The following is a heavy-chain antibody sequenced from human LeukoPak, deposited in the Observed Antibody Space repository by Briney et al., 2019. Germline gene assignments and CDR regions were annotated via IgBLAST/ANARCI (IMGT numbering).Heavy chain of an antibody. D-gene: IGHD3-22*01. CDR1: GGSISSSSYY. V-gene: IGHV4-39*07. Sequence: KPSETLSLTCTVSGGSISSSSYYWGWIRQPPGKGLEWIGEINHSGSTNYNPSLKSRVTISVDTSKNQFSLKLSSVTAADTAVYYCARGRALYSGYYPLFDYWGQGTLVTVSS. CDR3: ARGRALYSGYYPLFDY. J-gene: IGHJ4*02. CDR2: INHSGST.